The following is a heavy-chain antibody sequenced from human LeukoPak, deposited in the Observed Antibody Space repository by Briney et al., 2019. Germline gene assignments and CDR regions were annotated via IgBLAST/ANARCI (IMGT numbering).Heavy chain of an antibody. CDR2: IYYNGIT. CDR1: GGSIFSGDDY. CDR3: ARGDYNDGAGYLDH. J-gene: IGHJ5*02. V-gene: IGHV4-30-4*01. Sequence: SETLSLTCTVSGGSIFSGDDYWNWIRQPPGKGLEWIGYIYYNGITYYNTSLESRVTISVDTSKNQFSLKLSSVTAADTAVYYCARGDYNDGAGYLDHWGQGTLVPVSS. D-gene: IGHD3-22*01.